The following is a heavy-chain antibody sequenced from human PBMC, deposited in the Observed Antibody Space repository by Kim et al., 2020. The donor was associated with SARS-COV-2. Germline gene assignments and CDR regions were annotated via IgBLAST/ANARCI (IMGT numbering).Heavy chain of an antibody. J-gene: IGHJ6*02. V-gene: IGHV3-33*01. CDR3: ARSASYYYGMDV. CDR2: K. Sequence: KDYAASVKGRVTISRNNSKNTLYLQRNGLRAEDTAVYYCARSASYYYGMDVWGQGTTVTVSS.